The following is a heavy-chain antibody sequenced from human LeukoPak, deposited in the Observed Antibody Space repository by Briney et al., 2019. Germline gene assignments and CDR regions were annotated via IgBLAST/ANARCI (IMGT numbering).Heavy chain of an antibody. CDR1: GFSLSTRGMC. CDR2: IDWDDDK. Sequence: SGPTLLNPTQTLTLTCTFSGFSLSTRGMCVSWIRQPPGKALEWLARIDWDDDKYYSTSLKTRLTISKDTSKNQVVLTMTNMDPVDTATYYCARIRVGATDAFDIWGQGTMVTVSS. V-gene: IGHV2-70*11. J-gene: IGHJ3*02. CDR3: ARIRVGATDAFDI. D-gene: IGHD1-26*01.